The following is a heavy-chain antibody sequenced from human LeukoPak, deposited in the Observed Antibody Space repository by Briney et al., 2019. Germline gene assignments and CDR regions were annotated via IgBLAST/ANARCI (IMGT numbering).Heavy chain of an antibody. CDR2: ISGSGGST. CDR3: VKDRMGGEFDY. CDR1: GFTFSSYA. Sequence: PGGSLRLSCTASGFTFSSYAMSWVRQAPGKGLEWVSAISGSGGSTYYADSVKGRFTFSRDNSKNTLYLQMNSLRVEDTAVYYCVKDRMGGEFDYWGQGTLVTVSS. V-gene: IGHV3-23*01. J-gene: IGHJ4*02. D-gene: IGHD3-16*01.